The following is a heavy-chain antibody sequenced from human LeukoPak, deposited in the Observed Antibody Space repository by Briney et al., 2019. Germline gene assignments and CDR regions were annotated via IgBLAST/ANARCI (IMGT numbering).Heavy chain of an antibody. D-gene: IGHD3/OR15-3a*01. CDR3: AREDMISNRDFDY. V-gene: IGHV3-23*01. J-gene: IGHJ4*02. CDR1: GFTFSNYA. Sequence: GGSLRLSCAASGFTFSNYAMSWVRQAPGKGLEWVSAISGTGGSTYYADSVKGRFTISRDNSKNTLYLQMNSLRAEDTAVYYCAREDMISNRDFDYWGQGTLVTVSS. CDR2: ISGTGGST.